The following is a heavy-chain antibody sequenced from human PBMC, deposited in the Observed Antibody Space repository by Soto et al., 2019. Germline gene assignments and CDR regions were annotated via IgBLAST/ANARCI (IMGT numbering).Heavy chain of an antibody. Sequence: EVQLVESGGGLVQPGGSLRLSCAASGFTFSSYSMNWVRQAPGKGLEWVSYISSSSSTIYYADSVKGRFTISRDNAKNSLYLQRNSLRDEDTAVYYCASFAGTYYDILTGYYYFDYWGQGTLVTVSS. J-gene: IGHJ4*02. D-gene: IGHD3-9*01. CDR1: GFTFSSYS. CDR2: ISSSSSTI. CDR3: ASFAGTYYDILTGYYYFDY. V-gene: IGHV3-48*02.